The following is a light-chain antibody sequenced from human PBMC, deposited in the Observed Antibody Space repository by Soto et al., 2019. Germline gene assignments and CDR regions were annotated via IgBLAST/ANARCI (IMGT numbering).Light chain of an antibody. Sequence: EIVLTQSPGTLSLSPGERATLSCRASQSGSNNYLAWYQKKPGQAHRLLIYGASSRATGIPDRFSGSGSGTDFTLTISRLEPEDVAVYYCQQYGSSWMYTFGQGTKLEIK. V-gene: IGKV3-20*01. CDR2: GAS. CDR3: QQYGSSWMYT. CDR1: QSGSNNY. J-gene: IGKJ2*01.